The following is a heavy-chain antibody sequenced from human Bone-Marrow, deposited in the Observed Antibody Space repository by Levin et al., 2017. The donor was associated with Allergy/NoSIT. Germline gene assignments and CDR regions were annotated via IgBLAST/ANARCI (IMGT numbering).Heavy chain of an antibody. Sequence: GASVKVSCVVSGFTLSRYWMHWVRQAPGKGLMWISRISDDGNTINYADSVKGRFTISRDFAKNTLYLQMNSLRAEDTAVYYCARDLSGYSDYWGQGALVTVSS. V-gene: IGHV3-74*01. J-gene: IGHJ4*02. CDR1: GFTLSRYW. D-gene: IGHD3-9*01. CDR2: ISDDGNTI. CDR3: ARDLSGYSDY.